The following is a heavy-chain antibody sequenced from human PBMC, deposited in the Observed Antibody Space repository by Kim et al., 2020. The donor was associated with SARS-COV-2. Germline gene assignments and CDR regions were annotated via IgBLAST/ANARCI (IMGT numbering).Heavy chain of an antibody. CDR3: AREFARSIAAAEYYYYYGMDV. J-gene: IGHJ6*02. D-gene: IGHD6-13*01. CDR2: INPSGGST. V-gene: IGHV1-46*01. CDR1: GYTFTSYY. Sequence: ASVKVSCKASGYTFTSYYMHWVRQAPGQGLEWMGIINPSGGSTSYAQKFQGRVTMTRDTSTSTVYMELSSLRSEDTAVYYCAREFARSIAAAEYYYYYGMDVWGQGTTVTVSS.